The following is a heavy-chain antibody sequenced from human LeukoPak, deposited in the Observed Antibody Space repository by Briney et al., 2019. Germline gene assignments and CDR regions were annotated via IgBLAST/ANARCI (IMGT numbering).Heavy chain of an antibody. J-gene: IGHJ4*02. V-gene: IGHV3-7*01. Sequence: PGGSLRLSCAASGFTFSSYWMSWVRQAPGKGLEWVANIKQDGSEKYYVDSVKGRFTISRDNAKNSLYMQMNSLRAEDTAVYYCAREHDDIVVVPAAMNDYWGQGTLVTVSS. D-gene: IGHD2-2*01. CDR1: GFTFSSYW. CDR2: IKQDGSEK. CDR3: AREHDDIVVVPAAMNDY.